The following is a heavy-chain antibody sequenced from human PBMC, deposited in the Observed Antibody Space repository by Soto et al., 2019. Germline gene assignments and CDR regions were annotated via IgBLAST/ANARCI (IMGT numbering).Heavy chain of an antibody. J-gene: IGHJ4*02. D-gene: IGHD4-17*01. CDR2: ISSGSGYI. CDR3: ARVAYDDSTYFDY. CDR1: GFDFSSYN. V-gene: IGHV3-21*01. Sequence: SGGSLRLSCAASGFDFSSYNMNWVRQAPGKGLEWVPSISSGSGYIYYADSVKGRFTISRDNARNSLYLQMNSLRAEDTAVYYCARVAYDDSTYFDYWGQGTLVTVSS.